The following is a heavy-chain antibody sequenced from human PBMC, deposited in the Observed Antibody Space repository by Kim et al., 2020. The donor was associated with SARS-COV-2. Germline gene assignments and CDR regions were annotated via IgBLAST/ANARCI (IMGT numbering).Heavy chain of an antibody. D-gene: IGHD1-26*01. V-gene: IGHV3-74*01. Sequence: GGSLRLSCAASGFTFSSYWMHWVRQAPGKGLVWVSRINSDGSNTSYADSVKGRFTISRDNAKNTLYLQMNSLRAEDTAVYYCAREGGGSLFYYYYYGMDVWGQGTPVTVSS. J-gene: IGHJ6*02. CDR3: AREGGGSLFYYYYYGMDV. CDR2: INSDGSNT. CDR1: GFTFSSYW.